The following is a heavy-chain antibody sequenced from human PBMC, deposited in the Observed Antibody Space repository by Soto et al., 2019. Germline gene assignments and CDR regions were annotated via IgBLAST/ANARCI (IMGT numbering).Heavy chain of an antibody. D-gene: IGHD3-9*01. V-gene: IGHV3-23*01. CDR2: ISGSGGST. CDR3: AKVYYDILTGYYRPNYFDY. J-gene: IGHJ4*02. Sequence: EVQLLESGGGLVQPGGSLRLSCAASGFTFSSYVMSWVRQAPGKGLEWVSAISGSGGSTYYADSVKGRFTISRDNSKNTLYLQMNSLRAEDTAVYYCAKVYYDILTGYYRPNYFDYWGQGTLVTVSS. CDR1: GFTFSSYV.